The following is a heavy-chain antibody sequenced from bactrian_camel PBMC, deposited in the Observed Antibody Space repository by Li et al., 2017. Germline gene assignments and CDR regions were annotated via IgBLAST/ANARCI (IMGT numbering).Heavy chain of an antibody. CDR2: IYARNGRS. D-gene: IGHD6*01. Sequence: HVQLVESGGGSVQEGQSLKLSCAISGYATSHYCIAWFRLSSGKEREEVAHIYARNGRSDVADPVKGRFTISPGNATNTVSLQMDSLKPEDTAMYYCAANANLVHSPLYPYEYNYWGQGTQVTVS. CDR3: AANANLVHSPLYPYEYNY. V-gene: IGHV3-3*01. CDR1: GYATSHYC. J-gene: IGHJ4*01.